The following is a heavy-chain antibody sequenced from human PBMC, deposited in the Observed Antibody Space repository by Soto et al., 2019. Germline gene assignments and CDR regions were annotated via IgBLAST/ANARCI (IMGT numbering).Heavy chain of an antibody. D-gene: IGHD3-22*01. CDR1: GFTFSTYG. J-gene: IGHJ6*02. CDR2: ISYDGRYK. CDR3: AKDPTYDSSGYYFYYGPDV. Sequence: QEQLVESGGGVIQPGRSLRLSCAASGFTFSTYGMHWVRQAPGKGLEWVGLISYDGRYKYYPDSVKGRFTISRDNSKXXLXMEMNSLRPEDTAVYYCAKDPTYDSSGYYFYYGPDVWGQGTTVTVTS. V-gene: IGHV3-30*18.